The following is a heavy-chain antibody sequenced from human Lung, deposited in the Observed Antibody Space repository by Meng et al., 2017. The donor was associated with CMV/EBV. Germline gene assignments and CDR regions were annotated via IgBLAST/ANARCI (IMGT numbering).Heavy chain of an antibody. Sequence: AXVKVSCKASGYTFIDYYMHWVRQAPGQGLEWVGWINPKSGGTHYAQSFQGRVTITRDTSINTVYVEISSLKSYDTAVYYCTSAPGDYWGQGTLVTVSS. CDR1: GYTFIDYY. D-gene: IGHD1-14*01. CDR2: INPKSGGT. CDR3: TSAPGDY. J-gene: IGHJ4*03. V-gene: IGHV1-2*02.